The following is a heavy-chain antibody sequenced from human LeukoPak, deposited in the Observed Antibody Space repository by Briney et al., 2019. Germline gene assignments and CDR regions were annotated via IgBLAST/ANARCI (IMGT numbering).Heavy chain of an antibody. J-gene: IGHJ4*02. CDR3: AKDQDFWSGYYTN. CDR2: ISGSGGST. D-gene: IGHD3-3*01. Sequence: GGSLRLSCAASKFAFNNAWMSWVRQAPGKGLEWVSAISGSGGSTYYADSVKGRFTISRDNSKNTLYLQMNSLRTEDTAVYYCAKDQDFWSGYYTNWGQGTLVTVSS. CDR1: KFAFNNAW. V-gene: IGHV3-23*01.